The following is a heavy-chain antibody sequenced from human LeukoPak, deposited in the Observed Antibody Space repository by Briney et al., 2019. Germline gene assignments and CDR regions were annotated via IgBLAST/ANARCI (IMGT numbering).Heavy chain of an antibody. V-gene: IGHV3-30*03. Sequence: GGSLRLSCAASGFTFSNYGMHWVRQAPGKGLEWVAVISYDGSNKYYVDSVKGRFTISRDSSKNTLYLQMNSLRAEDTAVYYCARDLYSSGWYGGFDFWGQGTLVTVSS. CDR2: ISYDGSNK. CDR3: ARDLYSSGWYGGFDF. J-gene: IGHJ4*02. CDR1: GFTFSNYG. D-gene: IGHD6-19*01.